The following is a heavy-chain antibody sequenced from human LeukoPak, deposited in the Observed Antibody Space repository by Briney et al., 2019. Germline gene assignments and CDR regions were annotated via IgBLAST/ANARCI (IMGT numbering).Heavy chain of an antibody. V-gene: IGHV3-33*01. CDR1: GFTFSSYG. CDR3: ARPKLPDDTVTLYYFDY. Sequence: GGSLRLSCAASGFTFSSYGMHWVRQAPGKGLEWVAVIWYDGSNKYYADSVKGRFTISRDNSKNTLYLQMNSLRAEDTAVYYCARPKLPDDTVTLYYFDYWGQGTLVTVSS. J-gene: IGHJ4*02. D-gene: IGHD4-17*01. CDR2: IWYDGSNK.